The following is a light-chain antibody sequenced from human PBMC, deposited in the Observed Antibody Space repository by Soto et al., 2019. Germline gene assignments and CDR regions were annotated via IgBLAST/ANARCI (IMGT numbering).Light chain of an antibody. CDR1: QSISSW. CDR2: DAS. CDR3: QQYNSYLLT. Sequence: DIQMTQSPSTLSASVGDRVNITCRASQSISSWLAWYQQKPGKAPKLLIYDASSLESGVPSRFSGSGSGTEFTLTISSLQPDDFATYYCQQYNSYLLTFGGGTKVEIK. J-gene: IGKJ4*01. V-gene: IGKV1-5*01.